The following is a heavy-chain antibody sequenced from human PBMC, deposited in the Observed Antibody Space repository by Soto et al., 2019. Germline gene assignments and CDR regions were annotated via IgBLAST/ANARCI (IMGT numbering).Heavy chain of an antibody. Sequence: PSETLSLTCAVSGGSISSGGYSWGWIRRPPGKGLEWIGYIYHSGSTYYNPSLKSRVSISIDTSRNQFSLKLTSVTAADTGVYYCASSSPFHYWGPGILVTVSS. CDR2: IYHSGST. D-gene: IGHD6-6*01. V-gene: IGHV4-30-2*01. J-gene: IGHJ4*02. CDR3: ASSSPFHY. CDR1: GGSISSGGYS.